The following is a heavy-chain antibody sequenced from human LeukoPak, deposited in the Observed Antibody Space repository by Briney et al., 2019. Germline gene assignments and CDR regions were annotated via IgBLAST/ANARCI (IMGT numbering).Heavy chain of an antibody. CDR2: ISTDNADT. J-gene: IGHJ2*01. D-gene: IGHD2-21*02. CDR1: GYTFTKYG. Sequence: ASVKVSCKASGYTFTKYGLTWVRQAPGQGLEWMGWISTDNADTYYAQNYQGRVTMTIDTSTSTAYMELRSLRPDDTAVYYCVRDCASDCSIKGHYYFDLWGRGTLVTVSS. V-gene: IGHV1-18*01. CDR3: VRDCASDCSIKGHYYFDL.